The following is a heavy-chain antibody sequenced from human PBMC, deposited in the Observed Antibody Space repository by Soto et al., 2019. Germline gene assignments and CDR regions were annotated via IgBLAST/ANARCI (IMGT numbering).Heavy chain of an antibody. J-gene: IGHJ4*02. Sequence: QVQLVESGGGVVQPGRSLRLSCVASGFSFTTYGLHWVRQAPGKGLEWVAVIWFDGSKQYYADSVKGRFTISRDNSKNIVYLEMNSMRVEDTAVYYCVKDRCGGDCYSDPYFDYWGQGTLVTVSS. CDR1: GFSFTTYG. V-gene: IGHV3-33*06. CDR3: VKDRCGGDCYSDPYFDY. D-gene: IGHD2-21*02. CDR2: IWFDGSKQ.